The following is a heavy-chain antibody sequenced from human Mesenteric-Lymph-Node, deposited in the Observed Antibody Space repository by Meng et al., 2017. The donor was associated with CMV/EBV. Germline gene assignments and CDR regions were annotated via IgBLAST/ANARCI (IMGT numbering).Heavy chain of an antibody. CDR2: IGWDEDK. V-gene: IGHV2-70D*14. CDR3: ASGNPDY. CDR1: GFSLSTGGMP. Sequence: SGPTLVKPPQTLTLTCTFSGFSLSTGGMPVTWIRQPPGKALEWLARIGWDEDKFYSTSLKTRLTISKDTSKNQVVLTMTNMDPVDTATYYCASGNPDYWGQGTLVTVSS. D-gene: IGHD4-23*01. J-gene: IGHJ4*02.